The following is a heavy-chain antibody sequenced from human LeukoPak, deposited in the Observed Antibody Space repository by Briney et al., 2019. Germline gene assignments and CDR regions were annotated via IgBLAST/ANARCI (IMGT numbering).Heavy chain of an antibody. D-gene: IGHD3-9*01. Sequence: GGSLRLSCAASGFTFDDYAMNWVRQAPGKGLEWVSSISSSSSYIYSADSVKGRFTISRDNAENSLYLQMNSLRAEDTAVYHCARSPLLRYLDWLPFYFDSWGQGTLVTVSS. CDR2: ISSSSSYI. J-gene: IGHJ4*02. V-gene: IGHV3-21*01. CDR3: ARSPLLRYLDWLPFYFDS. CDR1: GFTFDDYA.